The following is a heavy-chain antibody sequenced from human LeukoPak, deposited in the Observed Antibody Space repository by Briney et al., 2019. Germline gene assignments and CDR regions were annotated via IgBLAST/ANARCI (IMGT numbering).Heavy chain of an antibody. Sequence: ASVKVSCKASGGTFSSYAISWVRQAPGQGLEWMGGIIPIFGTANYAQKFQGRVTITADKSTSTAYMELSSLRSEDTAVYYCARTAAEHAFEIWGQGTMVTVSS. CDR2: IIPIFGTA. J-gene: IGHJ3*02. CDR3: ARTAAEHAFEI. D-gene: IGHD1-14*01. CDR1: GGTFSSYA. V-gene: IGHV1-69*06.